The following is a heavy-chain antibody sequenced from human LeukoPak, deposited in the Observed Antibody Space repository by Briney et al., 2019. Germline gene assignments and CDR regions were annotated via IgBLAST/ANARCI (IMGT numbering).Heavy chain of an antibody. D-gene: IGHD3-10*01. CDR2: IHYSGSP. CDR1: GGSISSYY. Sequence: SETLSLTCTVSGGSISSYYWSWIRQPPGKGLEWIGYIHYSGSPNYSPSLKSRPSLSVDTSKNQISLRLSSATAADTAVYYCARRAHYYGSGSYYVFDYFDYWGQGTLVTVSS. V-gene: IGHV4-59*01. J-gene: IGHJ4*02. CDR3: ARRAHYYGSGSYYVFDYFDY.